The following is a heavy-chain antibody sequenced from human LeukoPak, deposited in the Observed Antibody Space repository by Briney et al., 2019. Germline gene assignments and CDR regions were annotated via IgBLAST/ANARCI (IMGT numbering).Heavy chain of an antibody. V-gene: IGHV4-34*01. J-gene: IGHJ4*02. D-gene: IGHD3-10*01. CDR2: INSSGSI. CDR3: ARDARFGELVDY. CDR1: GGSFSGYY. Sequence: SETLSLTCAVFGGSFSGYYWCWIRQPPGKGLEWIGEINSSGSINYNPSLKSRVAISIDMSKNQFSLKLTSVTAADTAMYYCARDARFGELVDYWGRGTLVTVSS.